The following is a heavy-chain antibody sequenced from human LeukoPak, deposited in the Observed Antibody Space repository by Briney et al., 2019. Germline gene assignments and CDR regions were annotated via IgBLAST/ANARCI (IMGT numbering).Heavy chain of an antibody. J-gene: IGHJ4*02. CDR2: IGGGGDTT. CDR3: VKALTGSDDF. V-gene: IGHV3-23*01. CDR1: GFTFSTYA. D-gene: IGHD1-20*01. Sequence: GGSLRLSCVDSGFTFSTYAMSWVRQAPGKGLEWVSAIGGGGDTTHYADSVKGRFTISRDNTKNTLYLQMNSLRVDDTGVYYCVKALTGSDDFWGRGTLVTVSS.